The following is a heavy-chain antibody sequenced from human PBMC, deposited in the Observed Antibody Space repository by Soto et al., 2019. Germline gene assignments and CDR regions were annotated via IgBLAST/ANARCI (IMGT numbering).Heavy chain of an antibody. J-gene: IGHJ5*02. V-gene: IGHV4-4*07. Sequence: KPSETLSLTCTVSGGSISSYYWSWIRQPAGRGLEWIGRIYTSGSTNYNPSLKSRVTMSVDTSKNQFSLKLSSVTAADTAVYYCARDHRDSSGYYPYNWFDPWGQGTLVTVSS. CDR3: ARDHRDSSGYYPYNWFDP. CDR2: IYTSGST. CDR1: GGSISSYY. D-gene: IGHD3-22*01.